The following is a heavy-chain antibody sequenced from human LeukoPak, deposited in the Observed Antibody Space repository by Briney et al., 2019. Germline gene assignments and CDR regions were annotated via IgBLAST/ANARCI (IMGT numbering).Heavy chain of an antibody. CDR2: MNPNSGNT. J-gene: IGHJ3*02. CDR3: ASLLWFGELKSDAFDI. Sequence: ASVKVSCTASGYTFTSYDINWVRQATGQGLEWMGWMNPNSGNTGYAQKFQGRVTMTRNTSISTAYMELSSLRSEDTAVYYCASLLWFGELKSDAFDIWGQGTMDTVSS. D-gene: IGHD3-10*01. V-gene: IGHV1-8*01. CDR1: GYTFTSYD.